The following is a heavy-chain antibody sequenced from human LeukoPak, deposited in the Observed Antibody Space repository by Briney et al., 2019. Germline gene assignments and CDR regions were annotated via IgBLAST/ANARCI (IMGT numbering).Heavy chain of an antibody. V-gene: IGHV3-74*01. D-gene: IGHD5-18*01. CDR2: VKGDGRTT. CDR1: GLTFSDFW. CDR3: ATGHSYGYDY. Sequence: GGSLRLSCAASGLTFSDFWLHWVRQPPGKGLVWVALVKGDGRTTIYADSVKGRFTISRDNAKNTLYLQMNSLRADDSGVYYCATGHSYGYDYWGQGVLVTVSS. J-gene: IGHJ4*02.